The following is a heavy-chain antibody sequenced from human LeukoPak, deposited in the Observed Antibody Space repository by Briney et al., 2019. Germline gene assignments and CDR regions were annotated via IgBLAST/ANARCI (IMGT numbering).Heavy chain of an antibody. V-gene: IGHV4-39*01. Sequence: PSETLSLTCTVSGGSISSSSYYWGWIRQPPGKGLEWIVTIYYSGSTYYNPSLKSRVTISLDTSKNQFSLWLSSVTAADTAVYYCASFYYESSGNYYVPFDYWGQGTLVTVSS. J-gene: IGHJ4*02. CDR3: ASFYYESSGNYYVPFDY. D-gene: IGHD3-22*01. CDR1: GGSISSSSYY. CDR2: IYYSGST.